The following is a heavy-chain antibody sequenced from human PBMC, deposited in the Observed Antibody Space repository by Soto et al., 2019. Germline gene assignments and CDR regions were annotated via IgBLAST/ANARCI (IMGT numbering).Heavy chain of an antibody. Sequence: QVQLVEAGGGVVQPGRSLRLSCAASGFTFSSYGMHWVRQAPGKGLEWVAVISYDGSNKYYAASVKGRFTIARDNSKNTLYREINSLRAEDTAVYYCAKDGTGYYYYTMDFWGQGTTVTVSS. V-gene: IGHV3-30*18. J-gene: IGHJ6*02. CDR1: GFTFSSYG. CDR2: ISYDGSNK. CDR3: AKDGTGYYYYTMDF. D-gene: IGHD1-1*01.